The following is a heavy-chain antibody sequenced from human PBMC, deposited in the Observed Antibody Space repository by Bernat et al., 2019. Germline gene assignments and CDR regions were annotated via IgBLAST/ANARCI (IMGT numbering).Heavy chain of an antibody. CDR3: ARDFLGLWAAAADY. Sequence: QVQLVESGGGVVQPGRSLRLSCAASGFTFSSYAMHWVRQAPGKGLEWVAVISYDGSNKYYADYVKGRFTISRDKSKNTLYLQMNSLRAEDTAVYYCARDFLGLWAAAADYWGQGTLVTVSS. CDR1: GFTFSSYA. V-gene: IGHV3-30-3*01. CDR2: ISYDGSNK. J-gene: IGHJ4*02. D-gene: IGHD6-13*01.